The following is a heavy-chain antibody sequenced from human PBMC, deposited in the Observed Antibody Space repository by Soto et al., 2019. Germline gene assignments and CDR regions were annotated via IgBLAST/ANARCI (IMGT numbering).Heavy chain of an antibody. V-gene: IGHV1-69*01. CDR2: IIPMFGTA. Sequence: QVQLVQSGAEVRKPGSSVKVSCKASGGTFSRHAISWVRQAPGQGLEWMGGIIPMFGTANHAQKFQGRVTIIADESTSTAYMELSSLRSEDTAIYYCARDSGAVAGSGGNWFDPWGQGTLVTVSS. CDR1: GGTFSRHA. D-gene: IGHD6-19*01. J-gene: IGHJ5*02. CDR3: ARDSGAVAGSGGNWFDP.